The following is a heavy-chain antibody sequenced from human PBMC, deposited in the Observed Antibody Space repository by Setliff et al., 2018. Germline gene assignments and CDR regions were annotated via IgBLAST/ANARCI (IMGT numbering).Heavy chain of an antibody. CDR1: GYTFSTYG. CDR3: TRDTNIVVVPPHRTAFDI. CDR2: ISPYNGYI. Sequence: ASSEGSCKASGYTFSTYGIAWVRQAPGQGLEWMGWISPYNGYIIYAHKFQGRVTMTTDTSTGTADMELRNLRSDDTAVYYCTRDTNIVVVPPHRTAFDIWGQGTMVTVSS. D-gene: IGHD2-2*01. V-gene: IGHV1-18*01. J-gene: IGHJ3*02.